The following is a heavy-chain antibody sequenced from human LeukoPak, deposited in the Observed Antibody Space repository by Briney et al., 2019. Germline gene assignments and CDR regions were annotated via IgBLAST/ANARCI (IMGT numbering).Heavy chain of an antibody. CDR3: ARGAERRTEQLPLPAF. D-gene: IGHD2-2*01. CDR2: MNPNSGNT. Sequence: SVRVSCKAAGYTFTSYDIKWVPQASGQGLEWMGWMNPNSGNTGYSQQFQGRVTMTTNTSISTAYMELSSLRSEATAVYYCARGAERRTEQLPLPAFWGQGNLVTVSS. V-gene: IGHV1-8*01. CDR1: GYTFTSYD. J-gene: IGHJ4*02.